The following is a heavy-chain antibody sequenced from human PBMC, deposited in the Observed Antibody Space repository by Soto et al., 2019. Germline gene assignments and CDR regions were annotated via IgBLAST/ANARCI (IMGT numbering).Heavy chain of an antibody. Sequence: QVQLQESGPGLVKPSQTLSLTCTVSGGSISSGDYYWSWIRQPPGKGLEWIGYIYESGTTYYSPPLQSRVTISVDPSKNQFSLTLSSVTPADTAVYYCASSERIQLWLHGMDVWGQGTMVTVSS. CDR3: ASSERIQLWLHGMDV. CDR1: GGSISSGDYY. J-gene: IGHJ6*02. CDR2: IYESGTT. D-gene: IGHD5-18*01. V-gene: IGHV4-30-4*01.